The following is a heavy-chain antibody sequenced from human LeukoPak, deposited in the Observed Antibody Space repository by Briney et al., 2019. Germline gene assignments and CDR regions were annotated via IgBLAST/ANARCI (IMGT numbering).Heavy chain of an antibody. D-gene: IGHD3-3*01. CDR3: ARDHDFWSGYLHAYYYYMDV. V-gene: IGHV4-39*07. J-gene: IGHJ6*03. CDR1: GGSISSSSYY. CDR2: IYYSGST. Sequence: SETLSLTCTVSGGSISSSSYYWGWIRQPPGKGLEWIGSIYYSGSTYYNPSLKSRVTISVDTSKNQFSLKLSSVTAADTAVYYCARDHDFWSGYLHAYYYYMDVWGKGTTVTVSS.